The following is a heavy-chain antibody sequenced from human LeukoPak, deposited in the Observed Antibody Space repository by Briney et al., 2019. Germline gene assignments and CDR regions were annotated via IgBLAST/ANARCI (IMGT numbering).Heavy chain of an antibody. CDR3: AREEAWIQNAFDI. CDR2: ISSSGSTI. CDR1: GFTFSSYE. V-gene: IGHV3-48*03. J-gene: IGHJ3*02. D-gene: IGHD5-18*01. Sequence: GGSLRLSCAASGFTFSSYEMNWVRQAPGKGLEWVSYISSSGSTIYYADSVKGRFTISRDSAKNSLYLQMNSLRAEDTAVYYCAREEAWIQNAFDIWGQGTMVTVSS.